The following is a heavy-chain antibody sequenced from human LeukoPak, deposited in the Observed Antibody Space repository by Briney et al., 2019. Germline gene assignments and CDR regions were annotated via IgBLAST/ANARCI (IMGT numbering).Heavy chain of an antibody. CDR3: ARALWIAAAGIDY. V-gene: IGHV4-59*12. Sequence: SEALSLTCTVSGGSISSYYWSWIRQPPGKGLEWIGYIYYSGSTNYNPSLKSRVTISVDTSKNQFSLKLSSVTAADTAVYYCARALWIAAAGIDYWGQGTLVTVSS. CDR2: IYYSGST. CDR1: GGSISSYY. D-gene: IGHD6-13*01. J-gene: IGHJ4*02.